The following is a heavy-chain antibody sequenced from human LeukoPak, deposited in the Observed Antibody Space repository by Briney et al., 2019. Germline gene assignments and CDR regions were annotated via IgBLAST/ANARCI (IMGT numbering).Heavy chain of an antibody. CDR3: AKRLGDPRAFDY. D-gene: IGHD2-21*02. Sequence: GGSLRLSCAGSGFTFSSYAMNWVRQAPGRGLEWVSVISGSGDSTVYADSVKGRFTISRDNSKNTLYLQMNSLRAEDAAVYYCAKRLGDPRAFDYWGQGTLVTVSS. J-gene: IGHJ4*02. V-gene: IGHV3-23*01. CDR1: GFTFSSYA. CDR2: ISGSGDST.